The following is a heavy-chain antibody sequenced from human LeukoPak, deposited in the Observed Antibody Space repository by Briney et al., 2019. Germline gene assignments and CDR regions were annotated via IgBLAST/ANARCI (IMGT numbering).Heavy chain of an antibody. J-gene: IGHJ6*02. V-gene: IGHV3-23*01. D-gene: IGHD6-6*01. CDR1: GFTFSSYA. Sequence: GGSLRLSCAASGFTFSSYAMSWVRQAPGKGLEWVSAISGSGGSTYYADSVKGRFTVSRDNSKNTLYLQMNSLRAEDTAVYYCAKRSSSSYNYYYGMDVWGQGTTVTVSS. CDR2: ISGSGGST. CDR3: AKRSSSSYNYYYGMDV.